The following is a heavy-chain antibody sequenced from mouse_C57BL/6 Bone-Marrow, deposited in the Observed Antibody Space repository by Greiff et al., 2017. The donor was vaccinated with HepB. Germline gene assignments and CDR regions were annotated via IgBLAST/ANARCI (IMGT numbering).Heavy chain of an antibody. CDR1: GFTFSDFY. D-gene: IGHD2-5*01. CDR2: SRNKANDYTT. J-gene: IGHJ4*01. CDR3: ARDAWGYSNYYAMDY. Sequence: EVKLVESGGGLVQSGRPLRLSCATSGFTFSDFYMEWVRQAPGKGLEWIAASRNKANDYTTEYSASVKGRFIVSRDTSQSILYLQMNALRAEDTAIYYCARDAWGYSNYYAMDYWGQGTSVTVSS. V-gene: IGHV7-1*01.